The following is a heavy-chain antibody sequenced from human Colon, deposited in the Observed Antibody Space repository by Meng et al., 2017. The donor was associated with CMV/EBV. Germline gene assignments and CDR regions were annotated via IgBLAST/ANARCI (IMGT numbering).Heavy chain of an antibody. CDR1: GYTFTNFG. CDR3: ARELARGGY. Sequence: QVPLVQCGAEVKKPGSSVKVSCKTSGYTFTNFGISWARQAPGQGLEWMAYISPYNGDTNYAQRFQGRVALTTDTSTSTVYMELGSLTSDDTAMYYCARELARGGYWGQGTLVTVSS. J-gene: IGHJ4*02. CDR2: ISPYNGDT. V-gene: IGHV1-18*01.